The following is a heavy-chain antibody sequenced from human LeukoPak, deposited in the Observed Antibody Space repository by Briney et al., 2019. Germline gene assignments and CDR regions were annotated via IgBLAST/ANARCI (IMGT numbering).Heavy chain of an antibody. D-gene: IGHD3-16*02. CDR1: GYTFTSYD. CDR3: ARAGSYRKYYYYGMDV. J-gene: IGHJ6*02. Sequence: ASVKVSCKASGYTFTSYDINWVRQATGQGLEWMGWMNPNSGNTGYAQKFQGRVTMTRNTSISTAYMELSSLRSEDTAVYYCARAGSYRKYYYYGMDVWSQGTTVTVSS. V-gene: IGHV1-8*01. CDR2: MNPNSGNT.